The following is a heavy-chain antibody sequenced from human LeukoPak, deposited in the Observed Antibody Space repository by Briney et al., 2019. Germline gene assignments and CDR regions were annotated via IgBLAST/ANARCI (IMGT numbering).Heavy chain of an antibody. J-gene: IGHJ4*02. CDR1: GYTFTGYY. Sequence: ASVKVSCKASGYTFTGYYMHWVRQAPGQGLEWMGWINPNSGGTNYAQKFQGRVTMTRDTSISTAYKELSRLRSDDTAVYYCARVTAYSHNYYDSSGYYSYFDYWGQGTLVTVSS. CDR3: ARVTAYSHNYYDSSGYYSYFDY. CDR2: INPNSGGT. D-gene: IGHD3-22*01. V-gene: IGHV1-2*02.